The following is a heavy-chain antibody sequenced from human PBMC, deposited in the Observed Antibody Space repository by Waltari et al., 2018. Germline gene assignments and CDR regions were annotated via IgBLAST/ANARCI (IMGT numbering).Heavy chain of an antibody. CDR2: IYYSGST. CDR1: GGSISSYY. J-gene: IGHJ6*03. CDR3: AREAGYYDILTGYSPLYYMDV. Sequence: QVQLQESGPGLVKPSETLSLTCTVSGGSISSYYWSWIRQPPGKGLGWIGYIYYSGSTNYNPSLKSRVTISVDTSKNQFSLKLSSVTAADTAVYYCAREAGYYDILTGYSPLYYMDVWGKGTTVTVSS. D-gene: IGHD3-9*01. V-gene: IGHV4-59*01.